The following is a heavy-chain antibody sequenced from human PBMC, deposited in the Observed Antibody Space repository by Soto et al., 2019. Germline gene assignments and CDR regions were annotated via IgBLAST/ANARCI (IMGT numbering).Heavy chain of an antibody. J-gene: IGHJ4*02. D-gene: IGHD3-16*01. CDR2: IYYSGST. CDR3: ARQIGIFRGSYREPGREFDY. V-gene: IGHV4-39*01. Sequence: QLQLQESGPRLVKPSETLSLTCTVSSFSISNSGSFWGWIRQPPGKGLEWIGTIYYSGSTYYNPSLKSRVTISVDTSKNHFSLGLSSVTAADTAVYYCARQIGIFRGSYREPGREFDYWGQGTLVTVSS. CDR1: SFSISNSGSF.